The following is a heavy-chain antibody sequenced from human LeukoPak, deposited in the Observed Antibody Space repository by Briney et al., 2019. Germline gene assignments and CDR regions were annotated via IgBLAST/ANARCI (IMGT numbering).Heavy chain of an antibody. J-gene: IGHJ6*03. D-gene: IGHD3-22*01. CDR1: GFTFSSYE. CDR3: ARVSYDSSGYYSFSPIYYYYYYMDV. Sequence: GGSLRLSCAASGFTFSSYEMNWVRQAPGKGLEWVSYISSSGSTIYYADSVKGRFTISRDNAKNSLYLQMNSLRAEDTAVYYCARVSYDSSGYYSFSPIYYYYYYMDVWGKGTTVTISS. V-gene: IGHV3-48*03. CDR2: ISSSGSTI.